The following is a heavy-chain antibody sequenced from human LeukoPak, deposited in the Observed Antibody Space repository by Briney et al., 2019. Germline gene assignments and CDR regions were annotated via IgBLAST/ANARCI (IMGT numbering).Heavy chain of an antibody. Sequence: PGGSLRLSCAASGFTVSSYGMHWVRQAPGKGLEWVAVIWYDGSNKYYADSVKGRFTISRDNSKNTLYLQMNSLRAEDTAVYYCARAYIVYAFDIWGQGTMVTVSS. V-gene: IGHV3-33*01. CDR1: GFTVSSYG. D-gene: IGHD2/OR15-2a*01. CDR3: ARAYIVYAFDI. CDR2: IWYDGSNK. J-gene: IGHJ3*02.